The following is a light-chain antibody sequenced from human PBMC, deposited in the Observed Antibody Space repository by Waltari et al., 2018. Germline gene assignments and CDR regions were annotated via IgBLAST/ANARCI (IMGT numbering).Light chain of an antibody. CDR1: QSISSW. Sequence: DIQMTQSPSPLSASVADRVTITCRASQSISSWLAWYQQKPGKAPNLLIYKASSLQSGVPSRFSGSGSGTEFTLTISSLQPDDFATYYCQQYNSYPYTFGQGTKLEI. J-gene: IGKJ2*01. CDR3: QQYNSYPYT. CDR2: KAS. V-gene: IGKV1-5*03.